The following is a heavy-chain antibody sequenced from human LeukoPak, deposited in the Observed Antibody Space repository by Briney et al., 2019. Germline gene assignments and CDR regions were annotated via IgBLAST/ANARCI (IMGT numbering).Heavy chain of an antibody. D-gene: IGHD6-13*01. CDR3: AKCQLAANSAFDI. V-gene: IGHV3-23*01. CDR1: GFTFSSYA. J-gene: IGHJ3*02. Sequence: GASLKISCAAAGFTFSSYAMSWGRPAPEKGLEWVSSISGSGVSTYYAESVKGMFTISRDNSKNTVYLQMNSLRAEDTAEYYCAKCQLAANSAFDIWGQGTMASVSS. CDR2: ISGSGVST.